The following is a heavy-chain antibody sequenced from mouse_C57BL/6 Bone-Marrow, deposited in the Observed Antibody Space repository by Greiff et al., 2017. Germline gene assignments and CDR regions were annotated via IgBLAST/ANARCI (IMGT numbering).Heavy chain of an antibody. V-gene: IGHV8-12*01. CDR2: IYWDDDK. CDR1: GFSLSTSGMG. Sequence: QVQLQQSGPGILQSSQTLSLTCSFSGFSLSTSGMGVSWIRQPSGKGLEWLAHIYWDDDKRYNPSLKSRLTISKDTSRNQVFLKITSVDIADTATYYCARRDDYDSYYAMDYWCQGTSVTVSS. J-gene: IGHJ4*01. D-gene: IGHD2-4*01. CDR3: ARRDDYDSYYAMDY.